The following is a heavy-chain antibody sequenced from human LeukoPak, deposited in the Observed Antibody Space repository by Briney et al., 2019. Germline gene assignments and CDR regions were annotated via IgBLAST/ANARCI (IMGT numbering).Heavy chain of an antibody. CDR3: TTYLRLGYCSGGTCLGAIDI. CDR2: IRSKAYGGTT. CDR1: GFTFGDYA. J-gene: IGHJ3*02. V-gene: IGHV3-49*04. D-gene: IGHD2-15*01. Sequence: PVRSLRLSCKASGFTFGDYAMSWVGQAPGQGLEWVGFIRSKAYGGTTEYAASVKGRFTISRDDSKSIAYLQMNSLKTEDTAVFYCTTYLRLGYCSGGTCLGAIDIWGQGTMVTVSS.